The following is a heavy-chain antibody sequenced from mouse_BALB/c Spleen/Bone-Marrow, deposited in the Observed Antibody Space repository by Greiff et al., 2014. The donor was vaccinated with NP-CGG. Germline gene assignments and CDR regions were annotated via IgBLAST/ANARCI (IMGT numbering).Heavy chain of an antibody. CDR2: INPSTGYT. D-gene: IGHD3-2*01. CDR1: GYTFTNSW. V-gene: IGHV1-7*01. J-gene: IGHJ2*01. Sequence: VQLQQSGTELAKPGASVKMSCKASGYTFTNSWMHWVKQRPEQGPEWIGYINPSTGYTDYNQKFKDKATLTADKSSSTAYMQLSSLTSEDSAVYYCTRDTSGYVDYWGQGTTLTVSS. CDR3: TRDTSGYVDY.